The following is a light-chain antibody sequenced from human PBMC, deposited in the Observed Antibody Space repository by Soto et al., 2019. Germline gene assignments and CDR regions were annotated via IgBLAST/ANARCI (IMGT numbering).Light chain of an antibody. CDR2: DGS. CDR1: QSISTY. CDR3: QASYFTPYT. J-gene: IGKJ5*01. V-gene: IGKV1-39*01. Sequence: DIQMTQSSAYLSAFVGEGVTITCRASQSISTYLNWFQQRPWKAPKVLIYDGSSLQSGVPSRFRGSGSGTDFTLTISRLPPEDFATYYCQASYFTPYTVGQGTRLEIK.